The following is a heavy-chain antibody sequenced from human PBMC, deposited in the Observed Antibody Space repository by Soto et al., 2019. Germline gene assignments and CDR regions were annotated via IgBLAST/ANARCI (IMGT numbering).Heavy chain of an antibody. CDR2: ISGSGGST. D-gene: IGHD3-3*01. CDR1: GFTFSSYA. CDR3: AQRFWSGPSNSSDL. J-gene: IGHJ5*02. Sequence: GGSLRLSCAASGFTFSSYAMTWVRQAPGKGLEWVSDISGSGGSTHYADSVKGRFTISRDNSKNTLYLQMNSLRAEDTAVYYCAQRFWSGPSNSSDLWGQGPLVTLSS. V-gene: IGHV3-23*01.